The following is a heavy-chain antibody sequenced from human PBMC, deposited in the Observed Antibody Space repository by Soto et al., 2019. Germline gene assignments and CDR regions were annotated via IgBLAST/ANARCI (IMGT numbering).Heavy chain of an antibody. CDR2: IPSRGRP. V-gene: IGHV4-30-4*01. CDR1: GASVAGGSYY. D-gene: IGHD5-12*01. J-gene: IGHJ5*02. CDR3: ARDTYSGYDFGL. Sequence: QVQLLESGPGLVKPSQTLSLTCSVSGASVAGGSYYWSWVRQPPGQGLEWIGYIPSRGRPFYNPSLTSRGTISADTSKNQLSLQLTSVTAADTAVYYCARDTYSGYDFGLWGQGTLVTVSS.